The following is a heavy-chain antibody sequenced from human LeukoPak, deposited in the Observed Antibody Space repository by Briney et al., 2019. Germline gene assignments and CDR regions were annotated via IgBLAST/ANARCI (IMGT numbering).Heavy chain of an antibody. CDR2: ISSNGGST. Sequence: PGGSLRLSCAASGFTFSSYAMHWVRQAPGKGLEYVSAISSNGGSTYYANSVKGRFTISRDNSKNTLYLQMNSLRAEDTAVYYCARHGSITMVRGKRRYYYMDVWGKGTTVTISS. D-gene: IGHD3-10*01. J-gene: IGHJ6*03. CDR1: GFTFSSYA. V-gene: IGHV3-64*01. CDR3: ARHGSITMVRGKRRYYYMDV.